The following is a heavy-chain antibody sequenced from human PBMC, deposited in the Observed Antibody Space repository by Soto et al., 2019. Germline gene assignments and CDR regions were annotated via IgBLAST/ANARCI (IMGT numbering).Heavy chain of an antibody. CDR1: GFTFSSYA. V-gene: IGHV3-30*09. CDR3: ARDRPTRRYTYRPSLDF. J-gene: IGHJ4*02. CDR2: ISYDGRNT. Sequence: QVQLLESGGGVVQPGRSLRLSCAASGFTFSSYAMHWVRQAPGKGLEWVAVISYDGRNTNYADSVKGRFAISRDNFNNTLFLEMNSLRAEDTAVYFCARDRPTRRYTYRPSLDFWGQGTLVTVSS. D-gene: IGHD5-18*01.